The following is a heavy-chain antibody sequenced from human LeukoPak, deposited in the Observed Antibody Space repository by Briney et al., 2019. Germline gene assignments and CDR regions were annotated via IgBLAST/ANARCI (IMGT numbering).Heavy chain of an antibody. D-gene: IGHD2-2*01. CDR3: VRDPGVPAAPLDY. Sequence: GGSLRLSCATSGFTFSPYSVNWVRQAPGKGLEWVAYISSTGNYIYYGDSFKGRFIISRDNAKNSVDLQMNSLRVEDTAMYYCVRDPGVPAAPLDYWGQGTLVAVSS. V-gene: IGHV3-21*01. CDR2: ISSTGNYI. CDR1: GFTFSPYS. J-gene: IGHJ4*02.